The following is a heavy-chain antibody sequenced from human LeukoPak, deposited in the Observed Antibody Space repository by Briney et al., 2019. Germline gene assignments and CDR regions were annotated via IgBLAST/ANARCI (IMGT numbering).Heavy chain of an antibody. CDR2: IYYTGNT. J-gene: IGHJ4*02. CDR1: GVSISRSNSY. D-gene: IGHD3/OR15-3a*01. CDR3: ARQTGSGLFTLP. Sequence: PSETLSLTCTVSGVSISRSNSYWGWIRQPPGKGLEWIGSIYYTGNTYYNASLKSRVTISIDTSKNQISLRLTSVTATDTAMYYCARQTGSGLFTLPGGQGTLVTVSS. V-gene: IGHV4-39*01.